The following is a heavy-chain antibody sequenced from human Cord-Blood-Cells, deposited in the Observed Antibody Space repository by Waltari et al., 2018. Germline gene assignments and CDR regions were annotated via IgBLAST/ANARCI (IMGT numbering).Heavy chain of an antibody. V-gene: IGHV4-39*01. CDR1: GGSISSSSYY. Sequence: QLQLQESGPGLVKPSETLSLTCTVSGGSISSSSYYWGWIRQPPGKGLEGCGSIYYSGGPYYTPSLRSRVTISVDTSKNQFSLKLSSVTAADTAVYYCAVATMVRDAFDIWGQGTMVTVSS. CDR2: IYYSGGP. J-gene: IGHJ3*02. CDR3: AVATMVRDAFDI. D-gene: IGHD5-12*01.